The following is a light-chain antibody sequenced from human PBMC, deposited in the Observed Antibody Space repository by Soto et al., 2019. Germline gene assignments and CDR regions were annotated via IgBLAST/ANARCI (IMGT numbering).Light chain of an antibody. J-gene: IGLJ1*01. Sequence: QSVLTQPPSASGTPGQRVTIFCSGSNSNIGNNKVNWYQQLPGTAPKLLIHTTNQQSSGVSDRFSGSKSGTSASLAISRLQSEDEAEYYCATWDDSLHGYVFGTGTKVTVL. CDR1: NSNIGNNK. V-gene: IGLV1-44*01. CDR2: TTN. CDR3: ATWDDSLHGYV.